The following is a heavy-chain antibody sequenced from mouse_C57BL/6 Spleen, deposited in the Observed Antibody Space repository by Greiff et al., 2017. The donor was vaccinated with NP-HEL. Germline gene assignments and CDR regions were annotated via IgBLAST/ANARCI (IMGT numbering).Heavy chain of an antibody. V-gene: IGHV5-16*01. D-gene: IGHD2-4*01. Sequence: EVMLVESEGGLVQPGSSMKLSCTASGFTFSDYYMAWVRQVPEKGLEWVANINYDGSSTYYLHSLKSRFIISRDNAKNILYLKMSSLKSEDTATYYCARDIYDYDVYWYFDVWGTGTTVTVSS. J-gene: IGHJ1*03. CDR3: ARDIYDYDVYWYFDV. CDR1: GFTFSDYY. CDR2: INYDGSST.